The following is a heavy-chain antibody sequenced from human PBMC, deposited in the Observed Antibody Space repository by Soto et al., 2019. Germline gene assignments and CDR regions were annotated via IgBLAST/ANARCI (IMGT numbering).Heavy chain of an antibody. V-gene: IGHV1-2*04. D-gene: IGHD3-3*01. CDR3: ARERITIFGVVIMERYYYGMDV. CDR2: INPNSGGT. CDR1: GYTFTGYY. J-gene: IGHJ6*02. Sequence: ASVKVSCKASGYTFTGYYMHWVRQAPGQGLEWMGWINPNSGGTNYAQKFQGWVTMTRDTSISTAYMELSRLRSDDTAVYYCARERITIFGVVIMERYYYGMDVWGQGTTVTVS.